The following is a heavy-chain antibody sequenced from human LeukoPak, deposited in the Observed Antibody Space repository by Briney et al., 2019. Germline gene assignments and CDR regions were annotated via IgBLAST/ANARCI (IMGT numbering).Heavy chain of an antibody. V-gene: IGHV3-23*01. CDR1: GFTFSSHA. Sequence: PGGSLRLSCAASGFTFSSHAMGWVRQAPGKGLEWVSAISGSGGSTYYADSVKGRFTISRDKSKNTLYLQMNSLRAEDTAVYYCAKGLAVAGHFDYWGQGTLVTVSS. D-gene: IGHD6-19*01. J-gene: IGHJ4*02. CDR3: AKGLAVAGHFDY. CDR2: ISGSGGST.